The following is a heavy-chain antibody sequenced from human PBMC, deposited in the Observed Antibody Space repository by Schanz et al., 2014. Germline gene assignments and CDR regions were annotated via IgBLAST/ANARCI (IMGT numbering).Heavy chain of an antibody. CDR2: IKKDGSEN. D-gene: IGHD4-17*01. V-gene: IGHV3-7*01. J-gene: IGHJ4*02. CDR1: GFSFSDYW. CDR3: ARVLGGDEGLDQ. Sequence: EVQLVESEGGLVQPGGSLRLSCEGSGFSFSDYWMGWVRQAPGKGLEWVANIKKDGSENYYADSVKGRFTISRDNPKNSLCLQMNSLRAEDTALYYCARVLGGDEGLDQWGQGTLVTVSS.